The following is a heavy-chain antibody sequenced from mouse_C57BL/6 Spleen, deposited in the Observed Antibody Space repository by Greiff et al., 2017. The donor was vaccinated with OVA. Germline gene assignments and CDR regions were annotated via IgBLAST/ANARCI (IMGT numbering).Heavy chain of an antibody. D-gene: IGHD4-1*01. V-gene: IGHV14-2*01. CDR1: GFNIKDYY. J-gene: IGHJ4*01. CDR2: LDPEDGDT. Sequence: EVQLKQSGAELVKPGASVKLSCTASGFNIKDYYMHWVKQRTEQGLEWIGWLDPEDGDTKYAPKFQGKATITADPSSNTAYLQLSRLTSEDTAVYDCAPWEDYAMDYWGQGTSVTVSS. CDR3: APWEDYAMDY.